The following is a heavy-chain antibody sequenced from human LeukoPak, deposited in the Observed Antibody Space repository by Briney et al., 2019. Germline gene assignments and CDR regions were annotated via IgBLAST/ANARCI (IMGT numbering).Heavy chain of an antibody. CDR1: GGSFSGYY. J-gene: IGHJ6*03. D-gene: IGHD3-10*01. CDR3: ARGLITMVRGVMGKYYYYYMDV. CDR2: INHSGST. V-gene: IGHV4-34*01. Sequence: PSETLSLTCAVYGGSFSGYYWSWIRQPPGKGLEWIGEINHSGSTNYNPSLKSRVTISVDTSKNQFSLKLSSVTAADTAVYYCARGLITMVRGVMGKYYYYYMDVWGKGTTVTVSS.